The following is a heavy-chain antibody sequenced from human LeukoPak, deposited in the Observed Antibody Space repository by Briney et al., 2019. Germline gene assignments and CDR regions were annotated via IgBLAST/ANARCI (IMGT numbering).Heavy chain of an antibody. J-gene: IGHJ4*02. CDR2: INHSGST. V-gene: IGHV4-34*01. CDR3: ARNGRGVAMVRRFDY. CDR1: GGSFSGYY. Sequence: SETLSLTCAVYGGSFSGYYWSWIRQPPGKGLEWIGEINHSGSTNYNPSLKSRVTISVDTSKNQFSLKLSSVTAADTAVYYCARNGRGVAMVRRFDYWGQGTLVTVSS. D-gene: IGHD5-18*01.